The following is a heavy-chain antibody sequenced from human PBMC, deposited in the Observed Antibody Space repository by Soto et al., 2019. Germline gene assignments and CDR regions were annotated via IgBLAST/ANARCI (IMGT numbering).Heavy chain of an antibody. V-gene: IGHV1-46*01. CDR1: GYIFSSHC. D-gene: IGHD2-2*01. Sequence: ASVKVSCKASGYIFSSHCIYWVRQAPGQGLQWMGIINPGGGRTSYAQKFQGGVTMTRDMSTSTVYMELTSLRYEDTAVYYCARDVSGPGASYVMDVWGQGTTVTVSS. J-gene: IGHJ6*02. CDR2: INPGGGRT. CDR3: ARDVSGPGASYVMDV.